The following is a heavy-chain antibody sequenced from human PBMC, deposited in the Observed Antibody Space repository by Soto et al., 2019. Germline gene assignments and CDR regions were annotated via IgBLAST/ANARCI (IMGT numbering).Heavy chain of an antibody. CDR2: IYYSGST. Sequence: SETLSLTCTVSGGSISSGGYYWSWIRQHPGKGLEWIGYIYYSGSTYYNPSLKSRVTISVDTSKNQFSLKLSSVTAADTAVYYCAGDNGPPYGLDVWGQGTTVTVSS. J-gene: IGHJ6*02. CDR3: AGDNGPPYGLDV. V-gene: IGHV4-31*03. CDR1: GGSISSGGYY. D-gene: IGHD2-8*01.